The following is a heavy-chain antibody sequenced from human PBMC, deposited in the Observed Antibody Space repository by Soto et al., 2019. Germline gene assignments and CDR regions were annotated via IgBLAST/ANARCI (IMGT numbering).Heavy chain of an antibody. CDR1: GYTFTSYY. V-gene: IGHV1-46*01. CDR2: INPSGGNT. D-gene: IGHD4-17*01. J-gene: IGHJ4*02. Sequence: VKVSCKASGYTFTSYYMNWVRQAPGQGLEWMGIINPSGGNTAFAQKFQGRVTMTRDTSTSTVYMELSSLRSEDTAVYYCARDSAYGDYQYYFDYWGQGTLVTVS. CDR3: ARDSAYGDYQYYFDY.